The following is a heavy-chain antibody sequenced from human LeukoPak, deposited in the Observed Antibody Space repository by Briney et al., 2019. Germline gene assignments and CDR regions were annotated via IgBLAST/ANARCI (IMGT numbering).Heavy chain of an antibody. CDR3: ARDDGDYAHPVDY. D-gene: IGHD4-17*01. J-gene: IGHJ4*02. CDR2: IGTSTSRT. V-gene: IGHV3-48*04. Sequence: GGSLRLSCAASGFTFNTYSMNWVRQAPGKGLEWIAYIGTSTSRTYYADSVKGRFTITRDNAKNSLYLQMNSLRAEDTAVYYCARDDGDYAHPVDYWGQGTLVTVSS. CDR1: GFTFNTYS.